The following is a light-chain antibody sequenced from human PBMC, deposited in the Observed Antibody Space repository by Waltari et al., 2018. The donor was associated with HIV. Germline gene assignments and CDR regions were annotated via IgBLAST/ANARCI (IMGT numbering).Light chain of an antibody. CDR3: QSYDSSLSGWV. J-gene: IGLJ3*02. CDR1: SPNIGAGAE. Sequence: QSVLTQPPSVSGAPGQRVTISCTGGSPNIGAGAEVHWYQHLPGTAPKLLIYADINRPSGVPDRFSGSKSGTSASLAITGLQTEDEADYYCQSYDSSLSGWVFGGGTKLTVL. V-gene: IGLV1-40*01. CDR2: ADI.